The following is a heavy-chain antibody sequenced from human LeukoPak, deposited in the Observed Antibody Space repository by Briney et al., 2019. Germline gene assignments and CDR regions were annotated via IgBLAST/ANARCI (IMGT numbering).Heavy chain of an antibody. CDR3: ARWSHVSGRWFLDN. V-gene: IGHV3-7*05. D-gene: IGHD3-10*01. CDR2: INEDGSKI. J-gene: IGHJ4*02. Sequence: GGSLRLSCEASGFRLDNYWMTWVRQAPGKGLEWVADINEDGSKIYSLDSVKGRFTISRDNAKNSLSLQLNTLRAEDTAVYYCARWSHVSGRWFLDNWGRRTLVSVSS. CDR1: GFRLDNYW.